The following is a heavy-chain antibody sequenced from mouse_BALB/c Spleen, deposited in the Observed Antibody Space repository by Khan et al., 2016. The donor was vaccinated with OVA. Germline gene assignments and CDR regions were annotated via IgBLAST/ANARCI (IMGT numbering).Heavy chain of an antibody. D-gene: IGHD2-1*01. CDR2: INTYTGEP. Sequence: QIQLVQSGPELKKPGETVKISCKASGYTLTDYGMNWVKQAPGKGLKWMGWINTYTGEPTFADDFKGRFAFSLETSASTASLEIINLKNEDTATYFCARPQGNYLFAYWGQGTLVAVSA. J-gene: IGHJ3*01. CDR1: GYTLTDYG. CDR3: ARPQGNYLFAY. V-gene: IGHV9-3-1*01.